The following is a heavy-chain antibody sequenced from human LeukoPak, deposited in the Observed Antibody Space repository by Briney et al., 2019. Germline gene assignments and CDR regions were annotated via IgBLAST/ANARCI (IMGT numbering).Heavy chain of an antibody. Sequence: RASVKVSCKASGGTFSSYAISWVRQAPGQGLEWMGRIIPILGIANYAQKFQGRVTITADKSTSTAYMELSSLRSEDTAVYYCAPGGRDGYDYFDYWGQGTLVTVSS. J-gene: IGHJ4*02. CDR1: GGTFSSYA. CDR3: APGGRDGYDYFDY. CDR2: IIPILGIA. D-gene: IGHD5-24*01. V-gene: IGHV1-69*04.